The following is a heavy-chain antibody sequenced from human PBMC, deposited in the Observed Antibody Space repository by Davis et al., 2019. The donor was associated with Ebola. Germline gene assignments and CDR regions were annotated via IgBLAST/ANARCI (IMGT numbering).Heavy chain of an antibody. CDR2: MNPNSGNT. CDR1: GYTFTSYD. Sequence: ASVKVSCKASGYTFTSYDINWVRQATGQGLEWMGWMNPNSGNTGYARKFQGRVTMSSLRSEDTAVYYCARGSIAVAGIDYWGQGILVTVSS. CDR3: ARGSIAVAGIDY. D-gene: IGHD6-19*01. V-gene: IGHV1-8*01. J-gene: IGHJ4*02.